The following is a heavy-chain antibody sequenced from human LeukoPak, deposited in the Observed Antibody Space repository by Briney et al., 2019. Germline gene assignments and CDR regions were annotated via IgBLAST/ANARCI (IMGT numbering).Heavy chain of an antibody. J-gene: IGHJ3*02. Sequence: SVKVSCKASGFTFTSSAVQWVRQARGQRLEWIGWIVVGSGDTNSAQKFQERVTITRDMSTRTAYMELSSLRSEDTAVYYCGADSMPRGVFSYAFDIWGQGTMDTVSS. D-gene: IGHD3-10*01. CDR3: GADSMPRGVFSYAFDI. CDR1: GFTFTSSA. V-gene: IGHV1-58*01. CDR2: IVVGSGDT.